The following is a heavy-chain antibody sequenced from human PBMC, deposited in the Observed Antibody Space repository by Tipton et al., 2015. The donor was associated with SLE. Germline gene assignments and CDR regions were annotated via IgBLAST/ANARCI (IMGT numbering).Heavy chain of an antibody. V-gene: IGHV4-59*01. Sequence: TLSLTCTVSGGSINGYYWNWFRQPPGRELEWIGYIYYSGSTNYNPSLKSRVTMSVDTSKNQFSLKLSSVTTADTAVYYCARDLGAGWGVHWYFDLWGRGTLLTVSS. D-gene: IGHD2-8*01. CDR2: IYYSGST. CDR1: GGSINGYY. CDR3: ARDLGAGWGVHWYFDL. J-gene: IGHJ2*01.